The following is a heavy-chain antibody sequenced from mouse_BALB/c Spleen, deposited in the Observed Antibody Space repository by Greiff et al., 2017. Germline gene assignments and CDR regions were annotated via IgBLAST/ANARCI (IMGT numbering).Heavy chain of an antibody. CDR1: GFTFSSYG. CDR2: ISSGGSYT. CDR3: ARRGESAWFAY. Sequence: EVHLVESGGDLVKPGGSLKLSCAASGFTFSSYGMSWVRQTPDKRLEWVATISSGGSYTYYPDSVKGRFTISRDNAKNTLYLQMSSLKSEDTAMYYCARRGESAWFAYWGQGTLVTVSA. J-gene: IGHJ3*01. V-gene: IGHV5-6*01.